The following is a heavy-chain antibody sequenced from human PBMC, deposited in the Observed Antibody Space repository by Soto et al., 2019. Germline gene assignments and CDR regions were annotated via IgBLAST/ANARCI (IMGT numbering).Heavy chain of an antibody. CDR2: IYYSGST. CDR1: GGSISSYY. D-gene: IGHD3-22*01. Sequence: PSGTLSLTCTVSGGSISSYYWSWIRQPPGKGLEWIGYIYYSGSTNYNPSLKSRVTISVDTSKNQFSLKLSSVTAADTAVYYCARYDNSGSHGFDIWGQGTMVTVSS. V-gene: IGHV4-59*12. J-gene: IGHJ3*02. CDR3: ARYDNSGSHGFDI.